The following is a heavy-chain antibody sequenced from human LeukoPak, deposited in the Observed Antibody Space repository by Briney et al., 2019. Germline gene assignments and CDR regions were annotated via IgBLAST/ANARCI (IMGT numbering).Heavy chain of an antibody. D-gene: IGHD6-13*01. Sequence: SETLSLTCGVHGGSFSDYSGSWIRQPPGKGLEWIGEINPSGSTTYNPSLKSRFTISVDTSKDQFSLKLTSVTAADTAVYYCARLGVYTSSWHRYKYFDYWGQGTLVTVSS. J-gene: IGHJ4*02. CDR1: GGSFSDYS. CDR2: INPSGST. V-gene: IGHV4-34*01. CDR3: ARLGVYTSSWHRYKYFDY.